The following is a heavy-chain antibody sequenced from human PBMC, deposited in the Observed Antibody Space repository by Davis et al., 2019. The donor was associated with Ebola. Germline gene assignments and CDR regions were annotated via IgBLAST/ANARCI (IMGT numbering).Heavy chain of an antibody. D-gene: IGHD2-15*01. CDR3: ARAKGLGYCSGGSCYPGYYYYYGMDV. J-gene: IGHJ6*02. V-gene: IGHV4-4*02. CDR1: GDSISSRNW. CDR2: AYHSGAI. Sequence: GSLRLSCAVSGDSISSRNWWSWVRQSAGKGLEWIGEAYHSGAINYNPSLKGRVTLSMDKSKNQFSLKLSSVTAADTAVYYCARAKGLGYCSGGSCYPGYYYYYGMDVWGQGTTVTVSS.